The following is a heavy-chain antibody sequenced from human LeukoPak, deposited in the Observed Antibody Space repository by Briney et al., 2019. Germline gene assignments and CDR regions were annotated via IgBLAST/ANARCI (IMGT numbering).Heavy chain of an antibody. Sequence: GGSLRLSCAASGFTFSTYWMHWVRQAPGKGLVWVSRINGDGSTTTYADSVKGRFTISRDNAQSTLYLQVNSLRVEDAAVYYCARVVLSGAYQIDLWGQEPWSPSPQ. CDR2: INGDGSTT. D-gene: IGHD2/OR15-2a*01. CDR3: ARVVLSGAYQIDL. CDR1: GFTFSTYW. V-gene: IGHV3-74*01. J-gene: IGHJ5*02.